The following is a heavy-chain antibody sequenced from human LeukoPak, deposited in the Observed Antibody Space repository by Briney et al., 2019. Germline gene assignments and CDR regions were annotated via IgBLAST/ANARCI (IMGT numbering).Heavy chain of an antibody. V-gene: IGHV3-48*04. J-gene: IGHJ4*02. CDR1: GFTFSTYR. Sequence: GGSLRLSCAASGFTFSTYRMNWVRQAPGKGLEWVSYISSSSSTIYYADSVKGRFTISRDNAKNSLYLQMNSLRAEDTAVYYCARDSSITIFGVVNPSDYWGQGTLVTVSS. CDR3: ARDSSITIFGVVNPSDY. CDR2: ISSSSSTI. D-gene: IGHD3-3*01.